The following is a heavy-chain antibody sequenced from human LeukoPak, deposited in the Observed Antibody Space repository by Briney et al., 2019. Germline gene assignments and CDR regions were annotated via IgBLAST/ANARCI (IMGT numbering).Heavy chain of an antibody. Sequence: GGSLRLSCAASGFIFDDYAMHWVRQAPGRGLEWVSGISWNSGSIGYADSVKGRFTISRDNAKNSLYLQMNSLRAEGMALYYCAKGGYSYGSHFDYWGQGTLVTVSS. CDR2: ISWNSGSI. CDR1: GFIFDDYA. J-gene: IGHJ4*02. D-gene: IGHD5-18*01. V-gene: IGHV3-9*03. CDR3: AKGGYSYGSHFDY.